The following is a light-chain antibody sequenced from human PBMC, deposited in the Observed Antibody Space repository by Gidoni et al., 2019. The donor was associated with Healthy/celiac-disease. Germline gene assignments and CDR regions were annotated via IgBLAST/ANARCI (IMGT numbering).Light chain of an antibody. CDR2: KDS. V-gene: IGLV3-25*03. CDR3: QSADSSGTYHVV. CDR1: ALPKQY. J-gene: IGLJ2*01. Sequence: YELTQPPSVAVPPGQTARITCSGDALPKQYAYWYQQKPGQAPVLVIYKDSERPSGIPERFSGSSSGTTVTLTISGVQAEDEADYYCQSADSSGTYHVVFGGGTKLTVL.